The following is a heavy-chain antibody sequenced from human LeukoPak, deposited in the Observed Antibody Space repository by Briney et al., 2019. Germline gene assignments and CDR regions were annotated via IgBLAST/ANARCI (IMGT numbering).Heavy chain of an antibody. CDR3: ARDMEMATISGFDY. CDR1: GFTFNTYW. V-gene: IGHV3-74*03. J-gene: IGHJ4*02. CDR2: INGDGSST. D-gene: IGHD5-24*01. Sequence: GGSLRLSCAASGFTFNTYWMHWVRQAPGKGLVWVSRINGDGSSTMYADSVKGRFTISRDNAKNTLYLQMNSLRAEDTAVYYCARDMEMATISGFDYWGQGTLVTVSS.